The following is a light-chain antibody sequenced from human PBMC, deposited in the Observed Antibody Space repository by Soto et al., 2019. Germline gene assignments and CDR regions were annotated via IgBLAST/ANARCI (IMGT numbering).Light chain of an antibody. J-gene: IGKJ1*01. CDR3: QPYSAPPRT. Sequence: MVVTHWQATLWMSPGEKAALYCRTGQRLSSNLAWYQQKPGQAPRLLIYGVSTRATGVPATFSGSGSGTEFTLSITSPQAEDVALYYCQPYSAPPRTYRLGTKVDIK. CDR2: GVS. V-gene: IGKV3-15*01. CDR1: QRLSSN.